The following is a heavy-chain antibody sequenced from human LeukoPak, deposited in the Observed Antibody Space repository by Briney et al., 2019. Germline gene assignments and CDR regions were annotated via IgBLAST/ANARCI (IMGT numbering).Heavy chain of an antibody. CDR1: GGSISSYY. Sequence: SETLSLTCTVSGGSISSYYWSWIRQPAGKGLEWIGRIYTSGSTNYNPSLKSRVTISVDTSKNQFSLKLSSVTAADTAVYYCARARGRGYSYGYHAFDIWGQGTMVTVSS. CDR3: ARARGRGYSYGYHAFDI. V-gene: IGHV4-4*07. D-gene: IGHD5-18*01. CDR2: IYTSGST. J-gene: IGHJ3*02.